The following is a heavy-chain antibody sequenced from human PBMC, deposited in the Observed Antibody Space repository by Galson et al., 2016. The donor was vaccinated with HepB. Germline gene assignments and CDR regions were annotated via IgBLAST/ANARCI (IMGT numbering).Heavy chain of an antibody. D-gene: IGHD2-8*01. CDR1: GFTFSTYN. J-gene: IGHJ5*01. V-gene: IGHV3-21*01. CDR2: ISYNI. Sequence: SLRLSCAASGFTFSTYNMNWVRQAPGKGLEWVSSISYNIYYADSVRGRFTISRDHAKNSLFLRMNSLRVEDTAVYYCARDNCINAICYTGWFDSWGQGTLVTVSA. CDR3: ARDNCINAICYTGWFDS.